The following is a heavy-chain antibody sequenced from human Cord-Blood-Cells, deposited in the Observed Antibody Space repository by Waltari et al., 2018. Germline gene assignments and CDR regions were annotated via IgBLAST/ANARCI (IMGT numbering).Heavy chain of an antibody. V-gene: IGHV1-69*09. CDR2: IIPILGIA. CDR3: EWNFDY. D-gene: IGHD1-26*01. Sequence: QVQLVQFGAEVKKPGSSVQVSSKASGGTFSSYAISWVRQATGQGLEWMGRIIPILGIANYAQKFQGRVTITADKSTSTAYMELSSLRSEDTVVYYCEWNFDYWGQGTLVTVSS. CDR1: GGTFSSYA. J-gene: IGHJ4*02.